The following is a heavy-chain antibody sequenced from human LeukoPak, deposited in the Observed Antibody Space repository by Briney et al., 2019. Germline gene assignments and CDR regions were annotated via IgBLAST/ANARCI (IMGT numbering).Heavy chain of an antibody. CDR3: ARDWLQPGGYFDY. Sequence: SVKGSCKASGGTFSSYAISWVRQAPGQGLEWMGGIIPIFGTANYAQKFQGRVTITADESTSTAYMELSSLRSEDTAVYYCARDWLQPGGYFDYWGQGTLVTVSS. CDR1: GGTFSSYA. V-gene: IGHV1-69*13. CDR2: IIPIFGTA. D-gene: IGHD5-24*01. J-gene: IGHJ4*02.